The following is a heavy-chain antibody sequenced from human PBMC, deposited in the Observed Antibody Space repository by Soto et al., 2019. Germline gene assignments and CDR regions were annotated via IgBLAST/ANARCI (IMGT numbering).Heavy chain of an antibody. J-gene: IGHJ6*02. D-gene: IGHD6-25*01. CDR1: GFTFDDYA. CDR2: ISWNSGSI. V-gene: IGHV3-9*01. Sequence: SLRLSCAASGFTFDDYAMHWVRQAPGKGLEWASGISWNSGSIGYADSVKGRFTISRDNAKNSLYLQMNSLRAEDTALYYCAKDNAAEYYYGMDVRGQGTTVTVSS. CDR3: AKDNAAEYYYGMDV.